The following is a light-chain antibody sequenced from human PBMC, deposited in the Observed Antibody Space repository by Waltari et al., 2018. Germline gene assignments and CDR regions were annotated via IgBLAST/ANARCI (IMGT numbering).Light chain of an antibody. J-gene: IGLJ2*01. CDR2: EGS. CDR3: CSYAGSRG. CDR1: SSDVGSSNL. Sequence: QSALTQPASVSGSPGQSITISSTGTSSDVGSSNLVSWYQPHPSKAPKLMIYEGSMRPSGVSNRFSCSKSGNTASLTISGLQAEDEADYYCCSYAGSRGFGGGTKLTVL. V-gene: IGLV2-23*01.